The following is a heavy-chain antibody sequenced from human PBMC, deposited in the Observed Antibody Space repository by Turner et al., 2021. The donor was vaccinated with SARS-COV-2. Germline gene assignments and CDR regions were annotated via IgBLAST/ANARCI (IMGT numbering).Heavy chain of an antibody. V-gene: IGHV4-34*01. CDR3: ARGATLQYYFDY. CDR2: INHSGST. Sequence: QVQLQQWGAGLLKPSETLSLTGAVYGGSFSGYYWTWIRQPPGKGLEWIGEINHSGSTNYNPSLKSRVTISVDTSKNQFSLKLSSVTAADTAVYYCARGATLQYYFDYWGQGTLVTVSS. D-gene: IGHD4-4*01. CDR1: GGSFSGYY. J-gene: IGHJ4*02.